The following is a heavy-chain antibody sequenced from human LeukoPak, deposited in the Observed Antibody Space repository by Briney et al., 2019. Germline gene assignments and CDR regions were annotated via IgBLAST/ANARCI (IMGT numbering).Heavy chain of an antibody. CDR3: ETAGLEPVDY. CDR2: IKTDGSST. V-gene: IGHV3-74*01. Sequence: GGSLRLSCAASGFTFSNYWMHWVRQAPGKGLVVVSHIKTDGSSTSYADSVKGRFTISKDNAKNTLYLKMNSLRAEDTAVYYCETAGLEPVDYWGQGTLVTVS. CDR1: GFTFSNYW. D-gene: IGHD3-10*01. J-gene: IGHJ4*02.